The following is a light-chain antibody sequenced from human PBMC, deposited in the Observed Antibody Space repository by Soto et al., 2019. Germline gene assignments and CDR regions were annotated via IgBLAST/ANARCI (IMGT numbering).Light chain of an antibody. CDR2: GAS. CDR3: QQYNNWPRT. Sequence: THYDVTPSVSPGEQKIVSALARQSVGSNLAWYQQKPGQAPRLLIYGASTRATGIPARFSGSGSETEFTFTFRSLQAEDSAVYFCQQYNNWPRTFGQGTKVDI. J-gene: IGKJ1*01. CDR1: QSVGSN. V-gene: IGKV3-15*01.